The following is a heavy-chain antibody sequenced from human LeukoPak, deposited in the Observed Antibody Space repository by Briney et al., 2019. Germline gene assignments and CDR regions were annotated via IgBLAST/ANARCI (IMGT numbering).Heavy chain of an antibody. CDR2: IWYDGSNE. V-gene: IGHV3-30*02. J-gene: IGHJ4*02. D-gene: IGHD1-26*01. CDR1: GFIFSNHA. CDR3: ARDGQAGARYAQDY. Sequence: GGSLRLSCAAAGFIFSNHAIHWVRHPPGKGREWEAYIWYDGSNENYADSVKGRVTISRDKSKNTLFLQMHSLRGEDTAVYYCARDGQAGARYAQDYWGQGTLVTVSS.